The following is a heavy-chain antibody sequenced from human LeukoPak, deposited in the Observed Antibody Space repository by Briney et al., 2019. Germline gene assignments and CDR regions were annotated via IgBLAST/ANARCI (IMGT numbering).Heavy chain of an antibody. J-gene: IGHJ4*02. CDR2: ISSSGSTI. Sequence: AGGSLRLSCAASGFTFSDYYMSWIRQAPGKGLEWVSYISSSGSTIYYADSVKGRFTISRDNAKNSLYLQMNSLRAEDTAVYYCAREDDYGEPFDYWGXGTLVTVSS. CDR3: AREDDYGEPFDY. D-gene: IGHD4-17*01. V-gene: IGHV3-11*04. CDR1: GFTFSDYY.